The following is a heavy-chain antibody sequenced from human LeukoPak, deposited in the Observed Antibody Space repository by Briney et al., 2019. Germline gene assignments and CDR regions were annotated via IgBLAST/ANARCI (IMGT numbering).Heavy chain of an antibody. J-gene: IGHJ4*02. CDR3: ARGRHRYYYDSSGTNSIDY. V-gene: IGHV3-33*01. Sequence: GRSLRLSCAASGFTFSSYGMHWVRQAPGKGLEWVAVIWYDGSNKYYADSVKGRFTVSRDNSKNTLYLQMNSLRAEDTAVYYCARGRHRYYYDSSGTNSIDYWGQGTLVTVSS. CDR1: GFTFSSYG. D-gene: IGHD3-22*01. CDR2: IWYDGSNK.